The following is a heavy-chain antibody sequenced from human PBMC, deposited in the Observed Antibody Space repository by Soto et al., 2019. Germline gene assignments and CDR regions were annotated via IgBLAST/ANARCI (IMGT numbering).Heavy chain of an antibody. D-gene: IGHD6-13*01. V-gene: IGHV1-69*02. J-gene: IGHJ6*02. Sequence: EASVKVSCKASGGTFSSYTISWVRQAPGQGLEWMGRIIPILGIANYAQKFQGRVTITADKSTSTAYMELSSLRSEDTAVYYCASGGSSWTYGMDVWGQGTTVTVSS. CDR3: ASGGSSWTYGMDV. CDR1: GGTFSSYT. CDR2: IIPILGIA.